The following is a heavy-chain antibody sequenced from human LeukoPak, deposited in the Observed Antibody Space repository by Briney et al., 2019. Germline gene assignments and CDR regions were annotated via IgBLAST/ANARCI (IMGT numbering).Heavy chain of an antibody. Sequence: GSLRLSCAASGFTFSSYWMSWVRQPPGKGLEWIGEINHSGSTNYNPSLKSRVTISVDTSKNQFSLKLSSVTAADTAVYYCARHYSGSYPYDWGQGTLVTVSS. CDR2: INHSGST. CDR3: ARHYSGSYPYD. D-gene: IGHD3-16*01. CDR1: GFTFSSYW. V-gene: IGHV4-34*01. J-gene: IGHJ4*02.